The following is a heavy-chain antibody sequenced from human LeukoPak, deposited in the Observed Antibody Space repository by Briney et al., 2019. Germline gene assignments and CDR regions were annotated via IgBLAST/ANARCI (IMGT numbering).Heavy chain of an antibody. D-gene: IGHD4-23*01. CDR2: IYYSGST. CDR3: ARGGYGGSYGMDV. J-gene: IGHJ6*02. V-gene: IGHV4-61*01. Sequence: SETLSLTCTVSGGSVSSGSYYWSWIRQPPGKGLEWIGYIYYSGSTNYNPSLKSRVTISVDTSENQFSLKLSSVTAADTAVYYCARGGYGGSYGMDVWGQGTTVTVSS. CDR1: GGSVSSGSYY.